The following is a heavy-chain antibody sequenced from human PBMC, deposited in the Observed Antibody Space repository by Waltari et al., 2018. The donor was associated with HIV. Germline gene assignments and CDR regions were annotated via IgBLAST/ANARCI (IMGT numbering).Heavy chain of an antibody. CDR1: GGSISSSSYY. V-gene: IGHV4-39*01. J-gene: IGHJ3*02. CDR2: IYYSGST. Sequence: QLQLQESGPGLVKPSETLSLTCTVSGGSISSSSYYWGWIRQPPGKGLEWIGSIYYSGSTYYNPSLKSRVTISVDTSKNQFSLKLSSVTAADTAVYYCARLQTLSMIVGPPAAFDIWGQGTMVTVSS. CDR3: ARLQTLSMIVGPPAAFDI. D-gene: IGHD3-22*01.